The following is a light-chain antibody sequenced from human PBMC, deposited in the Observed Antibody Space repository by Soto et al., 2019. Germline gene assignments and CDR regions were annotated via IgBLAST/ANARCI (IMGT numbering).Light chain of an antibody. J-gene: IGLJ2*01. V-gene: IGLV2-14*01. CDR2: EVS. Sequence: QSALTQPASVSGSPGQSITISCTGTSSDVGGYNYVSWYQQHPGKAPKLMIYEVSNRPSGVSNRFSVSKSVNTASLTISGLQAEDEADYYCSSYTSSREVFGGGTKLTVL. CDR3: SSYTSSREV. CDR1: SSDVGGYNY.